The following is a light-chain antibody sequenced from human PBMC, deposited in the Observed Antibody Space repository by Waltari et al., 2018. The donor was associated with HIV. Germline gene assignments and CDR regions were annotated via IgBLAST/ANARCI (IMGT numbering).Light chain of an antibody. CDR1: RSNIGEGYD. J-gene: IGLJ2*01. V-gene: IGLV1-40*01. Sequence: QSVLTQPPSVSGAPGQRVTISCTGSRSNIGEGYDVPWYQQLPGTAPKLIIYGNTNRPSGVPDRFSGSKSGTSASLAITGLQAEDEADYYCQSYDSSLSASVFGEGTKLTVL. CDR2: GNT. CDR3: QSYDSSLSASV.